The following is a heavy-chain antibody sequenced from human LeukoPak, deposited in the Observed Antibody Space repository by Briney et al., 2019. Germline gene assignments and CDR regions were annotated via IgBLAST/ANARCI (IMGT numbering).Heavy chain of an antibody. V-gene: IGHV1-46*03. J-gene: IGHJ3*02. CDR3: VRGLGTVTTLPGTYAVMVLLVGHAFDI. CDR2: INPSGGST. Sequence: ASVKVSCKASGYTFTSYYMHWVRQAPGQGLEWMGIINPSGGSTSYAQKFQGRVTMTRDTSTSTVYMELSSLRSEDTAVYYCVRGLGTVTTLPGTYAVMVLLVGHAFDIWGQGTMVTVSS. CDR1: GYTFTSYY. D-gene: IGHD4-17*01.